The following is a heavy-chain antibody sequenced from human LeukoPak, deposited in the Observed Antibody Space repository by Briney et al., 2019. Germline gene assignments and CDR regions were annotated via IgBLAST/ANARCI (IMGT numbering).Heavy chain of an antibody. Sequence: PGGSLRPSCAASGFTFSSYAMSWVRQAPGKGLEWVSAISGSGASTGYADSGKGRFTISRDNAKNSLYLHMNSLRAEDTALYYCARDRITMVRGVIQHYLNNWFDPWGQGTLVTVSS. CDR3: ARDRITMVRGVIQHYLNNWFDP. CDR2: ISGSGAST. J-gene: IGHJ5*02. D-gene: IGHD3-10*01. CDR1: GFTFSSYA. V-gene: IGHV3-20*04.